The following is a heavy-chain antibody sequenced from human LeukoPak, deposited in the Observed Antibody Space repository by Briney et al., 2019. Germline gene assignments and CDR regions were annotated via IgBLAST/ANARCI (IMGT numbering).Heavy chain of an antibody. V-gene: IGHV4-39*01. CDR3: ARGPSLLLWFGEDDY. CDR2: IYYSGST. D-gene: IGHD3-10*01. CDR1: GGSISSSSYY. Sequence: SETLSLTCTVSGGSISSSSYYWGWIRQPPGKGLEWIGSIYYSGSTYYNPSLKSRVTISVDTSKNQFSLKLSSVTAADTAVYYCARGPSLLLWFGEDDYWGQGTLVTVSS. J-gene: IGHJ4*02.